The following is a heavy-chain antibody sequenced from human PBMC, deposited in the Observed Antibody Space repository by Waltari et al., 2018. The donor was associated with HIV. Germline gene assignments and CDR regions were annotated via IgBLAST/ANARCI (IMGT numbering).Heavy chain of an antibody. Sequence: EVQLVESGGGLEKPGGSLRVSWQASGLTFSNAWTSWVRQAPGKGLEWVGHIKTKADGGAADYAAPVKGRFTISRDDSKNTLYLQMDSLKTEDTAVYYCTTSMIRKVSYYYGMDVWGQGTTVTVSS. CDR1: GLTFSNAW. CDR3: TTSMIRKVSYYYGMDV. D-gene: IGHD3-10*01. V-gene: IGHV3-15*01. J-gene: IGHJ6*02. CDR2: IKTKADGGAA.